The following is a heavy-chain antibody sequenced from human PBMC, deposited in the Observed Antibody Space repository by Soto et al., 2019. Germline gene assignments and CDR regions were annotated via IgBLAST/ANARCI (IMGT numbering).Heavy chain of an antibody. V-gene: IGHV1-18*01. Sequence: VQLVQSGAEVKKPGASVKVSCKASGYTFTSYGISWVRQDPGQGLERMGWISAYNGNTNYAEKLQGRVTMTTDTSTSTAYMELRSLRSDDTAVYYCARLLFGVVTNYLDYWGQGTLVTVSS. CDR3: ARLLFGVVTNYLDY. CDR1: GYTFTSYG. J-gene: IGHJ4*02. D-gene: IGHD3-3*01. CDR2: ISAYNGNT.